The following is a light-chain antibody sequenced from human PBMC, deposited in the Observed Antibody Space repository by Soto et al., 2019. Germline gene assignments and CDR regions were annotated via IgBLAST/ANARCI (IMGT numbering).Light chain of an antibody. V-gene: IGKV1-5*03. Sequence: IHMTQSPSTLSGSVGNRVTITCRASQTISSWLAWYQQKPGKAPKLLIYKASTLKSGVPSRFSGSGSGTEFTLTISSLQPEDFATCYCLQHNSYPSITFGQGTRLEIK. CDR2: KAS. J-gene: IGKJ5*01. CDR1: QTISSW. CDR3: LQHNSYPSIT.